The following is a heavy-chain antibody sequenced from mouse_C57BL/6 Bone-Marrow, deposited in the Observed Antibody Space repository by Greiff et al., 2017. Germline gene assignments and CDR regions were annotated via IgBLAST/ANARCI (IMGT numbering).Heavy chain of an antibody. J-gene: IGHJ1*03. V-gene: IGHV1-64*01. CDR2: IHPNSGST. CDR1: GYTFTSYW. D-gene: IGHD1-1*01. CDR3: ARCPSYYYGSTVHCPYWDCDV. Sequence: QVQLQQPGAELVKPGASVKLSCKASGYTFTSYWMHWVKQRPGQGLEWIGMIHPNSGSTNYNEKFKSKATLTVDKSSSTAYMQLSSLTSEDSAVYYSARCPSYYYGSTVHCPYWDCDVWGTGTTVTVSS.